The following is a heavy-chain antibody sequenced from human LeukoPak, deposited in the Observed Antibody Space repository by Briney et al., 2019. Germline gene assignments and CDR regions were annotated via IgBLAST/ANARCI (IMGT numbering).Heavy chain of an antibody. J-gene: IGHJ4*02. Sequence: SETLSLTCTVSGGSISSDYWSWIRQPPGKGLEWIGYIYYIGSTNYHPPLKSRITISVDTSKSHFSLKLSSVTAADTAVYYCARVVGATGSSDYWGQGTLVTVSS. CDR1: GGSISSDY. CDR2: IYYIGST. CDR3: ARVVGATGSSDY. D-gene: IGHD1-26*01. V-gene: IGHV4-59*01.